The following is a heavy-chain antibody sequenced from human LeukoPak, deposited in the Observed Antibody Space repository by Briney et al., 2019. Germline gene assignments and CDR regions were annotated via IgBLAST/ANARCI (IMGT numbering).Heavy chain of an antibody. CDR1: GFTFSDYY. V-gene: IGHV3-11*01. CDR2: ISSSGSTI. D-gene: IGHD3-22*01. CDR3: ARARNYYDSSGQPWDAFDI. J-gene: IGHJ3*02. Sequence: GGSLRLSCAASGFTFSDYYMSWIRQAPGKGLEWVSYISSSGSTIYYADSVKGRFTIPRDNAKNPLYLQMNSLRAEDTAVYYCARARNYYDSSGQPWDAFDIWGQGTMVTVSS.